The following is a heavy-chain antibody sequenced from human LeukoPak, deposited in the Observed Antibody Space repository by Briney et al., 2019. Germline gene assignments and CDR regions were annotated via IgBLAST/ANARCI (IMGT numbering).Heavy chain of an antibody. V-gene: IGHV3-33*08. D-gene: IGHD3-22*01. CDR2: IWYDGSNK. Sequence: GGSLGLSCAASGFTFSTYAMTWVRQAPGKGLEWVAVIWYDGSNKYYADSVKGRFTISRDNSKNTLYLQMNSLRAEDTAVYYCARQFLYYDSSGYSITGFDYWGQGTLVTVSS. J-gene: IGHJ4*02. CDR3: ARQFLYYDSSGYSITGFDY. CDR1: GFTFSTYA.